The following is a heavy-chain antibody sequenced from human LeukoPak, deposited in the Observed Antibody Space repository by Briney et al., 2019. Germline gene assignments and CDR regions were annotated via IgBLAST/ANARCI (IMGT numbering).Heavy chain of an antibody. Sequence: PGGSLRLSCAASGFTFSSYSMNWVRQAPGKGLEWVSSISSSGSYIYYADSVKGRFTISRDNAKNSLYLQMNSLRAEDTAVYYCARDYCSGGSCYSLVGYWGQGTLVTVSS. CDR3: ARDYCSGGSCYSLVGY. CDR1: GFTFSSYS. J-gene: IGHJ4*02. V-gene: IGHV3-21*01. D-gene: IGHD2-15*01. CDR2: ISSSGSYI.